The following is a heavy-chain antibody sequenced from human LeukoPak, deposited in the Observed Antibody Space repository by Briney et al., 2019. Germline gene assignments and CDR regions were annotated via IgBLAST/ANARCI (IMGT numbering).Heavy chain of an antibody. Sequence: GGSLRLSCAASGFTFSSYGMSWVGQAPGKGLEWVSATSSSDAGTDYADSVRGRFTISRDNSKNTLYLQMNSLRAEDAAVYYCAKAPVTSCRGAYCYPFDYWGQGTLVTVSS. CDR1: GFTFSSYG. CDR3: AKAPVTSCRGAYCYPFDY. D-gene: IGHD2-21*01. CDR2: TSSSDAGT. V-gene: IGHV3-23*01. J-gene: IGHJ4*02.